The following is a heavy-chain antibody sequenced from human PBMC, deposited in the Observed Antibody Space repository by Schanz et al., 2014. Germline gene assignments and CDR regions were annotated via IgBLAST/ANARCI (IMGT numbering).Heavy chain of an antibody. V-gene: IGHV3-30*04. CDR3: AREEGYGYGPGAFDI. J-gene: IGHJ3*02. CDR2: ILYDGSKT. CDR1: GFSFSTYA. D-gene: IGHD5-18*01. Sequence: QVQLEESGGGVVQPGGSLRLSCVASGFSFSTYAMHWVRQAPGKGLEWVAVILYDGSKTYYADSVKGRFTISRDNSKNTLSLQMNSLRAEDTAVYYCAREEGYGYGPGAFDIWGQGTMVTVSS.